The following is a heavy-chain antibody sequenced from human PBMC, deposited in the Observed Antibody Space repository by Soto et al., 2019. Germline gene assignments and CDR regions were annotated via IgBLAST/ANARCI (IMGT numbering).Heavy chain of an antibody. V-gene: IGHV4-31*03. CDR1: GGSISSGGYY. CDR2: IYYSGST. J-gene: IGHJ6*02. CDR3: ARVCGGDCHYGMDV. D-gene: IGHD2-21*02. Sequence: QVQLQESGPGLVKPSQTLSLTCTVSGGSISSGGYYWSWIRQHPGKGLEWIGYIYYSGSTYYNPSHKSRVTISVDTSKNQFSLKLSSVTAADTVVYYCARVCGGDCHYGMDVWGQGTTVTVSS.